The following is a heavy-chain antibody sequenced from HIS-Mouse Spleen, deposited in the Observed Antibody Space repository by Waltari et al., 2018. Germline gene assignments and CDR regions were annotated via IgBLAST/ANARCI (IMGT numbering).Heavy chain of an antibody. CDR2: IYYSGRT. J-gene: IGHJ2*01. CDR3: ARAPIRGYWYFDL. Sequence: QVQLQESGPGLVKPSQTLSLTCTVSGGSISSGGYYWSWIRQHPGKGLEWIGYIYYSGRTYYNPSRKSRVTISVDTSKNQFSLKLSSVTAADTAVYYCARAPIRGYWYFDLWGRGTLVTVSS. D-gene: IGHD3-16*01. V-gene: IGHV4-31*03. CDR1: GGSISSGGYY.